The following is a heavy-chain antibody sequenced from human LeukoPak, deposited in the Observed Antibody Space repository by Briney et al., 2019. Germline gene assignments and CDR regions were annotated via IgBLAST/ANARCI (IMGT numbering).Heavy chain of an antibody. V-gene: IGHV3-53*01. CDR2: IYSGGET. D-gene: IGHD4-11*01. J-gene: IGHJ4*02. CDR1: GFTVSNNF. CDR3: AKDSMTTVTMGFDY. Sequence: GGSLRLSCAASGFTVSNNFMRWVRQAPGKGLEWVSLIYSGGETRYADSVKGRFTISRDNSKNTLYLQMNSLRAEDTAVYYCAKDSMTTVTMGFDYWGQGTLVTVSS.